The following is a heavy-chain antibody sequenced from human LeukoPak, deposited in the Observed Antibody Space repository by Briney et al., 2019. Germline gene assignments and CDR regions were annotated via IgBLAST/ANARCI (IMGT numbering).Heavy chain of an antibody. CDR2: MNPNSGNT. Sequence: ASVKVSCKASGYTFTSYDINWVRQATGQGPEWMGWMNPNSGNTGYAQKFQGRLTITRNISISTAYMELSSLRSEDTAVYYCARVQKAGGYCSGGSCYSRLGYSGQGTLVTVSS. CDR3: ARVQKAGGYCSGGSCYSRLGY. V-gene: IGHV1-8*03. D-gene: IGHD2-15*01. CDR1: GYTFTSYD. J-gene: IGHJ4*02.